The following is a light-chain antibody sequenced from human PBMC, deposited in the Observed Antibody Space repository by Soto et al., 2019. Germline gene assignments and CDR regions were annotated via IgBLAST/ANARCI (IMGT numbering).Light chain of an antibody. J-gene: IGKJ4*01. Sequence: DIQMTQSPSSVSASGGDRVTITCRASQGISSLLAWYQQKPGKAPNLLIHTASSLHSGVPSRFSGSGSGTDFTLTISSLQPEDFATYYCQQANSFPLTFGGGTKVEIK. CDR2: TAS. CDR3: QQANSFPLT. V-gene: IGKV1-12*01. CDR1: QGISSL.